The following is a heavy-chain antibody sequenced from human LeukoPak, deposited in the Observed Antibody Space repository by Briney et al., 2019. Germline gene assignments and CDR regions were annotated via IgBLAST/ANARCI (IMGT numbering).Heavy chain of an antibody. Sequence: SETLSLTCAVYGGSFSGYYWSWIRQPPGKGLEWIGEINHSGSTNYNPSLKSRVTISVDTSKNQFSLKLSSVTAADTAVYYCAGGSALHSYYMDVWGKGTTVTVSS. CDR1: GGSFSGYY. CDR2: INHSGST. J-gene: IGHJ6*03. CDR3: AGGSALHSYYMDV. V-gene: IGHV4-34*01. D-gene: IGHD5-24*01.